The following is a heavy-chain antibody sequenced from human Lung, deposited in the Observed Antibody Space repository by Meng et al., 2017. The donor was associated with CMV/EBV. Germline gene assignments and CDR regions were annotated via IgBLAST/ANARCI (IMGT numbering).Heavy chain of an antibody. CDR2: IHNSGST. CDR1: GCPAISGRCT. CDR3: ARDVGYCSDGSCCDY. Sequence: CPALGCPAISGRCTWCCMRQSPGKGLQWIGYIHNSGSTMYNPSLKSRVTISVDTPNNQFSLRLRFVTAAETAVYYCARDVGYCSDGSCCDYWSQGXLVTVSS. D-gene: IGHD2-15*01. J-gene: IGHJ4*02. V-gene: IGHV4-61*01.